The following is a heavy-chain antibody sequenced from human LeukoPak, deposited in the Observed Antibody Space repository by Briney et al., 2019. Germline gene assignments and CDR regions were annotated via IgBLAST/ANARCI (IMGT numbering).Heavy chain of an antibody. V-gene: IGHV4-39*01. CDR1: GGSLSSGSYY. J-gene: IGHJ5*02. CDR2: NYYSGST. Sequence: PSETLSLSCTVSGGSLSSGSYYWGWISQPPGKGLEWIGSNYYSGSTYYNPSLKSQITITVDTSMNQFSLKLSSLTTADTAVYYCARPAAPFAWFDPWGQGTLVTVS. D-gene: IGHD6-6*01. CDR3: ARPAAPFAWFDP.